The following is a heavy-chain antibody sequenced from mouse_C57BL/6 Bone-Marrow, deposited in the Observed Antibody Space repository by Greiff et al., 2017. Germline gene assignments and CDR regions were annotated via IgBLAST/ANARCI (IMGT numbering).Heavy chain of an antibody. CDR3: TTRLGGVL. Sequence: EVKVVESGAELVRPGASVKLSCTASGFNIKDYYMHWVKQRPEQGLEWIGRIGPEDGDTEYAPKFQGKATMTAATSSNTAYLQLSSLTSEDTAVYYCTTRLGGVLGGQGTLVTVSA. J-gene: IGHJ3*01. CDR2: IGPEDGDT. CDR1: GFNIKDYY. V-gene: IGHV14-1*01. D-gene: IGHD3-3*01.